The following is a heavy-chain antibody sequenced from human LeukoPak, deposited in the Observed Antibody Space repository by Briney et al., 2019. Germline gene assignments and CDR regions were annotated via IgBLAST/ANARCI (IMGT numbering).Heavy chain of an antibody. V-gene: IGHV1-2*02. Sequence: ASVKVSCKASGYTFTGYYMNWVRQAHGQGLEWMGWINPNSGDTNSAQKFQGRVTMTRDTSISTAYMELSRLTSDDTAVYYCARAGPFYSGNYLGFWGQGTLVTVSS. CDR3: ARAGPFYSGNYLGF. CDR1: GYTFTGYY. J-gene: IGHJ4*02. CDR2: INPNSGDT. D-gene: IGHD1-26*01.